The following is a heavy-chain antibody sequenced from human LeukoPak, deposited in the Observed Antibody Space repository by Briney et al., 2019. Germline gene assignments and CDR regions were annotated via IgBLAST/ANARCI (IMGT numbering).Heavy chain of an antibody. V-gene: IGHV5-51*01. Sequence: GESLKISCQGSGYSFTTYWIGWVRQMPGKGLEWMGIIYPGDSDTKYSPSFQGQVTISVDKSISTAYLQWSSLKASDTAMYYCARRMGATYWGDIFDIWGQGTMVTVSS. CDR3: ARRMGATYWGDIFDI. D-gene: IGHD1-26*01. CDR2: IYPGDSDT. J-gene: IGHJ3*02. CDR1: GYSFTTYW.